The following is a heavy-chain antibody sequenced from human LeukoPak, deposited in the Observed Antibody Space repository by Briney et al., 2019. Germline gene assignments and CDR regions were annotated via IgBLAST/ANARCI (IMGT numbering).Heavy chain of an antibody. Sequence: SQTLSLTCTVSGGSISSGSYFWSWIRQPPGKALEWIGYIYHSGSTYYNPSLKSRVTISVDRSKNQFSLKLSSVTAADTAVYYCARVGYCGGDCYSSVYFQHWGQGTLVTVSS. CDR3: ARVGYCGGDCYSSVYFQH. CDR1: GGSISSGSYF. CDR2: IYHSGST. V-gene: IGHV4-30-2*01. J-gene: IGHJ1*01. D-gene: IGHD2-21*01.